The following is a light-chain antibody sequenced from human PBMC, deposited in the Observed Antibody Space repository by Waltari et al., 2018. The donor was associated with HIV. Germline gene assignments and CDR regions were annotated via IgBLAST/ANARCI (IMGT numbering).Light chain of an antibody. CDR2: AAS. CDR3: QQGNSFPLT. J-gene: IGKJ4*01. Sequence: DIQMTQSPSSLSASVGDRVTITCRASQSISTYLNWYQQKPGKAPKLLIYAASSLQSGVPSRFSGSGSGTVFTLTINSLQPEDFATYYCQQGNSFPLTFGGGTKVEIK. V-gene: IGKV1-39*01. CDR1: QSISTY.